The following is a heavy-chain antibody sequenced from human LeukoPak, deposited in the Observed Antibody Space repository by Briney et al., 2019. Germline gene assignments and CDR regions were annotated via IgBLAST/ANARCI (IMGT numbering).Heavy chain of an antibody. Sequence: GGSLRLPCAASGFTFSSYGMHWVRQAPGKGLEWVAVISYDGSNKYYADSVKGRFTISRDNSKNTLYLQMNSLRAEDTAVYYCAKGWSGMDVWGQGTTVTVSS. CDR1: GFTFSSYG. CDR2: ISYDGSNK. J-gene: IGHJ6*02. CDR3: AKGWSGMDV. V-gene: IGHV3-30*18.